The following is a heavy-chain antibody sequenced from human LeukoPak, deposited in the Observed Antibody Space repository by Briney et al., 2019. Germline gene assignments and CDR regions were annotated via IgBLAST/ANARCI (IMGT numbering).Heavy chain of an antibody. CDR1: GFTFSNYG. CDR3: ARDVLEYCSSTSCFNWFDP. CDR2: ISSSSSTI. J-gene: IGHJ5*02. D-gene: IGHD2-2*01. Sequence: GGSLRLSCAASGFTFSNYGMNWVRQAPGKGLEWVSYISSSSSTIYYADSVKGRFTISRDNAKNSLYLQMNSLRAEDTAVYYCARDVLEYCSSTSCFNWFDPWGQGTLVTVSS. V-gene: IGHV3-48*01.